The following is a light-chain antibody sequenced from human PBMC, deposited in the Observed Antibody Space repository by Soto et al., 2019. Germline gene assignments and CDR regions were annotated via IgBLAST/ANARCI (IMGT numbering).Light chain of an antibody. Sequence: EIVMTQSPATLPVSPGEGGTLSCWSSQSISGNLAWYQQKPGQPPRLLIYGASTRATGIPDRFSGSGAGTDFTLIISRLETEDFAVYYCQQYGSSGTFGQGTKVDIK. J-gene: IGKJ1*01. CDR2: GAS. CDR1: QSISGN. V-gene: IGKV3-20*01. CDR3: QQYGSSGT.